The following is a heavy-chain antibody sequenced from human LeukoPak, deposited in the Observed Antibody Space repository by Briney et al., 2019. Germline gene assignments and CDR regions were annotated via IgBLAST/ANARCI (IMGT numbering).Heavy chain of an antibody. CDR1: GFTFSSYW. J-gene: IGHJ6*02. CDR2: IKQDGSER. CDR3: ARLQLLLPYYYYGMDV. V-gene: IGHV3-7*01. D-gene: IGHD5-18*01. Sequence: GGSLRLSCAASGFTFSSYWKSWVRQAPGKGLEWVANIKQDGSERYYVDSVKGRFTISRDNAKNSLYLQMNSLRAEDTAVYYCARLQLLLPYYYYGMDVWGQGTTVTVSS.